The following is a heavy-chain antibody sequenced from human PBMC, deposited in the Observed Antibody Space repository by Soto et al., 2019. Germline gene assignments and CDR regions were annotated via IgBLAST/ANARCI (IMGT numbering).Heavy chain of an antibody. J-gene: IGHJ6*02. CDR1: GSTFTSYY. D-gene: IGHD4-4*01. V-gene: IGHV1-46*01. Sequence: QVQLVQSGAEVKKPGASVKVSCKASGSTFTSYYIHWVRQAPGQGLEWLGIIDPSRGSTNYAQKFQGRVTMTRDTSTSTVYMELSSLRSEYTAVYYCARDQGDSTVRGYYSYYTLDVWGQGTTVTVSS. CDR2: IDPSRGST. CDR3: ARDQGDSTVRGYYSYYTLDV.